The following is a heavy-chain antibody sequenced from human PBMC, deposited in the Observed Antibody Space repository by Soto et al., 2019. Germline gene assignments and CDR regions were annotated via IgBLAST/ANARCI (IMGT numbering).Heavy chain of an antibody. J-gene: IGHJ6*03. V-gene: IGHV1-69*02. CDR2: IIPILGIA. CDR1: GGTFSSYT. CDR3: ARHSGYCSGGSCYPRGYMDV. Sequence: QVQLVQSGAEVKKPGSSVKVSCKASGGTFSSYTISWVRQAPGQGLEWMGRIIPILGIANYAQKFQGRVTITADKSTSTAYMELSSLRSEDTAVYYCARHSGYCSGGSCYPRGYMDVWGKGTTVTVSS. D-gene: IGHD2-15*01.